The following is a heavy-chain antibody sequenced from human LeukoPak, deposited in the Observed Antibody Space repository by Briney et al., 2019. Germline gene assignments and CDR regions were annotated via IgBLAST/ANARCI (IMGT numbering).Heavy chain of an antibody. D-gene: IGHD1-26*01. Sequence: PSETLSLTCTVSGGSISSSSYYWGWIRQPPGKGLEWIGSIYYSGSTYYNPSLKSRVTISVDTSKNQFSLKLSSVTAADTAVYYCARAMVGARNGYNWFDPWGQGTLVTVSS. CDR2: IYYSGST. V-gene: IGHV4-39*07. CDR1: GGSISSSSYY. J-gene: IGHJ5*02. CDR3: ARAMVGARNGYNWFDP.